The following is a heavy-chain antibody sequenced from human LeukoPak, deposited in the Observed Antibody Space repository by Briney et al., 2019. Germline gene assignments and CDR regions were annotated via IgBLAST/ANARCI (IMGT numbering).Heavy chain of an antibody. V-gene: IGHV3-20*04. D-gene: IGHD6-13*01. Sequence: GGSLRLSCAASGFTFDDYGMSWVRQAPGKGLEWVSGINWNGGSTGYADSVKGRFTISRDNAKNSLYLQMNSLRAEDTAVYYCASPGIAAAGTVDYWGQGTLVTVSS. CDR1: GFTFDDYG. CDR2: INWNGGST. J-gene: IGHJ4*02. CDR3: ASPGIAAAGTVDY.